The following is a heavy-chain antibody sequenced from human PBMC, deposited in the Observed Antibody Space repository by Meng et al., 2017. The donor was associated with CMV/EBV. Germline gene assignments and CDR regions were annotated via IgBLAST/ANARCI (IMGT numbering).Heavy chain of an antibody. CDR2: IYYSGST. V-gene: IGHV4-39*07. CDR1: GGSISSSSYY. CDR3: VSIVGAQDY. D-gene: IGHD1-26*01. Sequence: QRQLQGAGPGLVKPSDTLSLHCTVSGGSISSSSYYWGWIRQPPGKGLEWIGSIYYSGSTYYNPSLKSRVTISVDTSKNQFSLKLSSVTAADTAVYYCVSIVGAQDYWGQGTLVTVSS. J-gene: IGHJ4*02.